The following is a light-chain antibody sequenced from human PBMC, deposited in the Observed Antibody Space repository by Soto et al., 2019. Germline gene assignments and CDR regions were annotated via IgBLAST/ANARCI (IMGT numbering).Light chain of an antibody. CDR1: QSVSSSY. CDR3: HQYGSSPLYT. Sequence: EIVLTQSPGTLSLSPGERATLSCRASQSVSSSYLAWYQQKPGQAPRLLIYGASSRATGIQNRFSGSGSGTDFTLTISRLEPEDFAVYYCHQYGSSPLYTFGQGTKLEIK. CDR2: GAS. V-gene: IGKV3-20*01. J-gene: IGKJ2*01.